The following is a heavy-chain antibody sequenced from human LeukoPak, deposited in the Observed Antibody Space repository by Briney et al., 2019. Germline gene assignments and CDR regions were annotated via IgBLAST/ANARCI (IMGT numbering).Heavy chain of an antibody. CDR1: GYTFTGYY. J-gene: IGHJ5*02. CDR3: ARDRLLWFGESFDP. D-gene: IGHD3-10*01. V-gene: IGHV1-2*02. Sequence: ASVKVSCKASGYTFTGYYMQWVRQAPGDGVEWMGWINPNSGGTNYAQKFQGRVTMTRDTSISTAYMELSRLRSDNTAVYYCARDRLLWFGESFDPWGQGTLVTVSS. CDR2: INPNSGGT.